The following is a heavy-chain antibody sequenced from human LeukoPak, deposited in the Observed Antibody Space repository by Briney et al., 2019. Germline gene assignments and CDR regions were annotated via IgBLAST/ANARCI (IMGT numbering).Heavy chain of an antibody. CDR2: ISSNGDNT. CDR3: ARDHPTYYYGSGTNV. J-gene: IGHJ6*02. V-gene: IGHV3-64*04. D-gene: IGHD3-10*01. Sequence: GSLRLSCSASGFPFNTYAIHWVRQAPGKGLEYVAGISSNGDNTDFADSAKGRFTISRDNSESTLYLQMNSLRAEDTAVYYCARDHPTYYYGSGTNVWGQGTTVTVSS. CDR1: GFPFNTYA.